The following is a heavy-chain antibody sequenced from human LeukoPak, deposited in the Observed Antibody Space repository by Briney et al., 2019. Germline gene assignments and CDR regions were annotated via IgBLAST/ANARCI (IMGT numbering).Heavy chain of an antibody. J-gene: IGHJ4*02. CDR2: MNPNSGNT. CDR3: ARGPTVADPVHGFDY. CDR1: GYSFTDYY. Sequence: ASVKVSCKASGYSFTDYYIHWARQAPGQGLEWMGWMNPNSGNTGYAQKFQGRVTMTRNTSISTAYMELSSLRSEDTAVYYCARGPTVADPVHGFDYWGQGTLVTVSS. V-gene: IGHV1-8*02. D-gene: IGHD6-19*01.